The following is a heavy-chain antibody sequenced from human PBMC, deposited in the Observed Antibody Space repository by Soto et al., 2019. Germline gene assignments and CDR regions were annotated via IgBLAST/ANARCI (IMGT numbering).Heavy chain of an antibody. V-gene: IGHV3-30*18. CDR3: AKDQLRY. CDR1: GFTFSSYG. D-gene: IGHD2-2*01. J-gene: IGHJ4*02. CDR2: ISYDGSNK. Sequence: QVQLVESGGGVVQPGRSLRLSCAASGFTFSSYGMHWVRQAPGKGLEWVAVISYDGSNKYYADSVKGRFNISRDNSKNTLYLKMHRLRAEDTAVYYCAKDQLRYWGQGTLVTVSS.